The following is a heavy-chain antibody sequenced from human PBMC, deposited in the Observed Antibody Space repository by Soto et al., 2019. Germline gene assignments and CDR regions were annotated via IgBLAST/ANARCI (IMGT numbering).Heavy chain of an antibody. J-gene: IGHJ5*02. D-gene: IGHD6-19*01. CDR3: ARGLSKWLVQSWFDP. CDR2: MNPNSGNT. CDR1: GYTFTSYD. Sequence: GASVKVSCKASGYTFTSYDINWVRQATGQGLEWMGWMNPNSGNTGHAQKFQGRVTMTRNTSISTAYMELSSLRSEDTAVYYCARGLSKWLVQSWFDPWGQGTLVTVSS. V-gene: IGHV1-8*01.